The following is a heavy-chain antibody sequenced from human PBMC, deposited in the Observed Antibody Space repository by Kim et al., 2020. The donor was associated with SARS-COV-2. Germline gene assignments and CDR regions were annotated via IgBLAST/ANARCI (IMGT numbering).Heavy chain of an antibody. J-gene: IGHJ4*02. V-gene: IGHV3-11*04. CDR3: ARDDYGDHRSFDY. Sequence: YADAVECRFTISTDNAQNSMNLKMNGLRAEDTAVYHCARDDYGDHRSFDYWGQGTLVTVSS. D-gene: IGHD4-17*01.